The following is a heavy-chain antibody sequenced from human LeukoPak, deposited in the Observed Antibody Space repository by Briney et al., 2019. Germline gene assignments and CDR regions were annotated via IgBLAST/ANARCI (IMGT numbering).Heavy chain of an antibody. CDR1: GFTFSSYT. CDR3: ASAFDFLFDC. Sequence: GGSLRLSCAASGFTFSSYTMNWVRQAPGRGLEWVSYISSSGSTMYYADSVKGRFTISRDNAKNALYLQMNSLRAEDTALYYCASAFDFLFDCWGQGTLVTVSS. J-gene: IGHJ4*02. V-gene: IGHV3-48*04. D-gene: IGHD2/OR15-2a*01. CDR2: ISSSGSTM.